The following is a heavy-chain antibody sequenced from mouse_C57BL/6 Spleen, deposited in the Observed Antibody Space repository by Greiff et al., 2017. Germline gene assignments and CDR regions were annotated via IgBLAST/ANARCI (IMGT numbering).Heavy chain of an antibody. D-gene: IGHD4-1*01. Sequence: VQLQQSGAELVRPGTSVKMSCKASGYTFTNYWIGWAKQRPGHGLEWIGDIYPGGGYTYYNEKFKGKATLTADKSSSTAYMQFSSLTSEDSAVYYGARGGAKLGACGYWGQGTTLTGSS. CDR2: IYPGGGYT. J-gene: IGHJ2*01. V-gene: IGHV1-63*01. CDR1: GYTFTNYW. CDR3: ARGGAKLGACGY.